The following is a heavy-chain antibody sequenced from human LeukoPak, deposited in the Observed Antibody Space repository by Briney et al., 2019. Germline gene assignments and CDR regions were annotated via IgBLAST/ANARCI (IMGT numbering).Heavy chain of an antibody. D-gene: IGHD1-26*01. V-gene: IGHV3-21*01. CDR1: GFTFSSYS. Sequence: PGGSLRLSCAASGFTFSSYSMNWVRQAPGKGLEWVSSISSSSSYIYYADSVKGRFTISRDNAKNSLYLQMNSLRAEDTAVYYCARDQIVGATAFDYWGQGTLVTVSS. CDR3: ARDQIVGATAFDY. CDR2: ISSSSSYI. J-gene: IGHJ4*02.